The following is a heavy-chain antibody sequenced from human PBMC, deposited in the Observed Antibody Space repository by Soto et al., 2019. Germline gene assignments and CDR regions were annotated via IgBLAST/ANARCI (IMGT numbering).Heavy chain of an antibody. Sequence: PGGSLRLSCAASGFTFSSNWMHWVRRVPGRGLVWVARINSDGSYTNYVDSVKGRFTVSRHNAKNSVYLQMNSLRAEDTAVYYRATPYYFNHWGPGTLVTVSS. CDR3: ATPYYFNH. J-gene: IGHJ1*01. CDR1: GFTFSSNW. V-gene: IGHV3-74*01. D-gene: IGHD2-15*01. CDR2: INSDGSYT.